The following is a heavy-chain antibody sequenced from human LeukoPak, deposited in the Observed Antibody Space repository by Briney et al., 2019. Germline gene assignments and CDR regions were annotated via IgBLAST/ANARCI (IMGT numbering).Heavy chain of an antibody. CDR1: GYSISSGYY. CDR2: IYHSGST. D-gene: IGHD5-24*01. CDR3: AGMEMAIDY. V-gene: IGHV4-38-2*01. J-gene: IGHJ4*02. Sequence: SETLSLTCAVSGYSISSGYYWGWIRQPPGKGLEWIGSIYHSGSTYYNPSLKSRVTISVDTSKNQFSLKLSSVTAADPAVYYCAGMEMAIDYWGQGTLVTVSS.